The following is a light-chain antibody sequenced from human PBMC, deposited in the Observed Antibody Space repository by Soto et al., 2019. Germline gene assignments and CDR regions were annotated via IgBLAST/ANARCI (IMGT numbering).Light chain of an antibody. CDR2: GAS. CDR3: QHYSTSPPMYT. CDR1: QSIGSTY. V-gene: IGKV3-20*01. Sequence: EIVLTQSPGTLSLSPGERATLSCMAIQSIGSTYLVWYQHKPGQAPRLLSFGASNRATGIPDRFSGSGSGTDFTLTISRLEPEDFAVYYCQHYSTSPPMYTFGPGTKLEI. J-gene: IGKJ2*01.